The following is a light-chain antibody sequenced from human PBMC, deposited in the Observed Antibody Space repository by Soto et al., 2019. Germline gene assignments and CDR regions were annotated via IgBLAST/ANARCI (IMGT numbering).Light chain of an antibody. CDR3: QQYGRSPYT. V-gene: IGKV3-20*01. CDR2: GAS. CDR1: QSVSSSY. J-gene: IGKJ2*01. Sequence: EIVLTQSPGTLSLSPGERATLSCRASQSVSSSYLAWYRQKPGQAPRLLIYGASSRATGIPDRFSGSRSGTDFTHTISRLEPEDFAVYYCQQYGRSPYTFGQGTKLEIK.